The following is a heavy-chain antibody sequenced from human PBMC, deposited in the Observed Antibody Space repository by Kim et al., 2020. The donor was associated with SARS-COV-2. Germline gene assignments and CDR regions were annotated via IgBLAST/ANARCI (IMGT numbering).Heavy chain of an antibody. CDR1: GGTFSSYA. CDR3: AGDIGPSYYYYGMDV. Sequence: SVKVSCKASGGTFSSYAISWVRQAPGQGLEWMGRIIPILGIANYAQKFQGRVTITADKSTSTAYMELSSLRSEDTAVYYCAGDIGPSYYYYGMDVWGQGTTVTVSS. J-gene: IGHJ6*02. V-gene: IGHV1-69*04. CDR2: IIPILGIA.